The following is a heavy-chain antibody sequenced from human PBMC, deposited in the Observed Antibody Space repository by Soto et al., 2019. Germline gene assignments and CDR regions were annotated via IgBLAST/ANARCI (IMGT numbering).Heavy chain of an antibody. J-gene: IGHJ4*02. CDR1: GFTFSSYA. Sequence: EVQLLESGGGLVQPGGSLRLSCAASGFTFSSYAMSWVRQAPGKWLEWMLAISGSGVSTYYADSVKGRFTISRDNSKNTLYLQTNSLRAEDTAVYYCANSYYDYIWGSYRYPCYFDYWGQGTLVTVFS. CDR3: ANSYYDYIWGSYRYPCYFDY. V-gene: IGHV3-23*01. CDR2: ISGSGVST. D-gene: IGHD3-16*02.